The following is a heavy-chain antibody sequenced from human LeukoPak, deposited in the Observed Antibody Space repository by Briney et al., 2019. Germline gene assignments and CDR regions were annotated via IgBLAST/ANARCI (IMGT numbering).Heavy chain of an antibody. V-gene: IGHV4-39*01. D-gene: IGHD1-7*01. CDR3: ARQGTGTTKGDAFDI. CDR2: IYYSGST. CDR1: GGSISSSSYY. Sequence: SETLSLTCTVSGGSISSSSYYWGWIRQPPGKGLEWIRSIYYSGSTYYNPSLKSRVTISVDTSKNQFSLKLSSVTAADTAVYYCARQGTGTTKGDAFDIWGQGTMVTVSS. J-gene: IGHJ3*02.